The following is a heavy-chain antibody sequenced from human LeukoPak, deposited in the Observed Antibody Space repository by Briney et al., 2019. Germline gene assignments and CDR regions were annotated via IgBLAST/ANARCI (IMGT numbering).Heavy chain of an antibody. V-gene: IGHV4-59*01. J-gene: IGHJ2*01. CDR1: GGSISGYY. CDR2: IYYSGEKT. Sequence: KTSETLSLTCTVSGGSISGYYWSWIRQPPGKGLEWITYIYYSGEKTNYNPSLKSRVTISVDTSKNQFSLKLTSVTAADTAVYYCARGVGAVYWYFDLWGRGTLVTVSS. CDR3: ARGVGAVYWYFDL. D-gene: IGHD1-26*01.